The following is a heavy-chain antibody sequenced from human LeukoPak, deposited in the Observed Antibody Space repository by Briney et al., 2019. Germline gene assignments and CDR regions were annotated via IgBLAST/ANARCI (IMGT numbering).Heavy chain of an antibody. Sequence: GGSLRLSCAASGFTFSNYWMHWVRQAPGKGLVWVSRISSDESITSYADSVKGRFTISRDNAKNTLFLQMNSLRAEDTAVYYCARQRLREKYYFDYWGQGTLVTVSS. J-gene: IGHJ4*02. D-gene: IGHD5-12*01. CDR3: ARQRLREKYYFDY. CDR1: GFTFSNYW. V-gene: IGHV3-74*01. CDR2: ISSDESIT.